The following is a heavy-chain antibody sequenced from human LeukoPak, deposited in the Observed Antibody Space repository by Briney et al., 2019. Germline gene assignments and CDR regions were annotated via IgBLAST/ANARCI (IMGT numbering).Heavy chain of an antibody. CDR3: ARLVVRVEGSYRYIWFDP. CDR2: MNPNSGNT. Sequence: ASVKVSCKASGYTFTSYDINWVRQATGQGLEWMGWMNPNSGNTGYAQKFQGRVTMTRNTSISTAYMELSSLRSEDTAVYYCARLVVRVEGSYRYIWFDPWGQGTLVTVSS. V-gene: IGHV1-8*01. D-gene: IGHD3-16*02. CDR1: GYTFTSYD. J-gene: IGHJ5*02.